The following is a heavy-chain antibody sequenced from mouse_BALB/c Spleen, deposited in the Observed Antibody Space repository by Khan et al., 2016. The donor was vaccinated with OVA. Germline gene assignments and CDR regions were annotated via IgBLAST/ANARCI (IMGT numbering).Heavy chain of an antibody. D-gene: IGHD1-1*01. CDR1: GYSITSGYA. Sequence: EVQLQESGPGLVKPSQSLSLTCTVTGYSITSGYAWNWIRQFPGNKLEWMGYISYSGVTSYTPSLKSRISITRDTSKNQFFLQLNSVTTEDTTAYYCAKGNYKGYYFDYWGQGTTLTVSS. J-gene: IGHJ2*01. V-gene: IGHV3-2*02. CDR3: AKGNYKGYYFDY. CDR2: ISYSGVT.